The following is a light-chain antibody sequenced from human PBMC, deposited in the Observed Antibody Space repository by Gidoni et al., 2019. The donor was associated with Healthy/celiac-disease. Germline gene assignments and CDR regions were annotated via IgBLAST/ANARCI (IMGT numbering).Light chain of an antibody. CDR1: QGMSSY. V-gene: IGKV1-39*01. Sequence: DIQMTQSPSSLSASVGDRVTITCQASQGMSSYLNWYQQKPGKAPKLLIYAASSLQSGVPSRFSGSGSGTDFTITISSLQPEDFATYYCQQSYSTPRTFGQGTKLEIK. J-gene: IGKJ2*02. CDR3: QQSYSTPRT. CDR2: AAS.